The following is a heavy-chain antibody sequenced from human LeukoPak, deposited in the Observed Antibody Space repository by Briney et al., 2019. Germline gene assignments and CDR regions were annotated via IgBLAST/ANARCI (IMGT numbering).Heavy chain of an antibody. CDR2: ISGDAADI. D-gene: IGHD3-10*02. CDR3: AELGITMIGGV. Sequence: GGSLRLSCAASGFTFCNYGMSWVRQAPGKGREWVSAISGDAADIFYADSAKGRFTIPRDNAKNSLCLQMNSLRAEDTAVYYCAELGITMIGGVWGKGTTVTISS. V-gene: IGHV3-23*01. J-gene: IGHJ6*04. CDR1: GFTFCNYG.